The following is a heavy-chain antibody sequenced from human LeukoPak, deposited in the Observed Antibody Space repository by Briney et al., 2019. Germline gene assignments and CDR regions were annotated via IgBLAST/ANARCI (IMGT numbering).Heavy chain of an antibody. D-gene: IGHD6-13*01. J-gene: IGHJ5*02. Sequence: GVSLRLPRAPSGFTFHSYAMIWVRQAPAKGLEWVSAVSRFGGTTYDADSAKGRFTISRDNSNNTVYLQMNSLRVGDTALYYCVKHVGSRWSNNRFDPWGQGTLVTVS. CDR3: VKHVGSRWSNNRFDP. CDR2: VSRFGGTT. CDR1: GFTFHSYA. V-gene: IGHV3-23*01.